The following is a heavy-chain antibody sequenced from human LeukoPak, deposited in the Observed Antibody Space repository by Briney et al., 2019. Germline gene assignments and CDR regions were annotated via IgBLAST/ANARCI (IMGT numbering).Heavy chain of an antibody. Sequence: QSGGPLRLSCAASGFTFSSYAMSWVRQAPGKGLEWVSAISGSGGSTYYADSVKGRFTISRDNSKNTLYLQMNSLRAEDTAVYYCAKDGRAYDFWSGYQPYYFDYWGQGTLVTVSS. J-gene: IGHJ4*02. CDR1: GFTFSSYA. CDR3: AKDGRAYDFWSGYQPYYFDY. CDR2: ISGSGGST. V-gene: IGHV3-23*01. D-gene: IGHD3-3*01.